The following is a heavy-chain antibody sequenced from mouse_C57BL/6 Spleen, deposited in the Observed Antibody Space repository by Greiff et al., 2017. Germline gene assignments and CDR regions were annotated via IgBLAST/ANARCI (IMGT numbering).Heavy chain of an antibody. J-gene: IGHJ3*01. CDR1: GYTFTDYN. CDR2: INPNNGGT. V-gene: IGHV1-18*01. D-gene: IGHD1-1*01. CDR3: ARSDYYGSSPFAY. Sequence: VHVKQSGPELVKPGASVKIPCKASGYTFTDYNMDWVKQSHGKSLEWIGDINPNNGGTIYNQKFKGKATLTVDKSSSTAYMELRSLTSEDTAVYYCARSDYYGSSPFAYWGQGTLVTVSA.